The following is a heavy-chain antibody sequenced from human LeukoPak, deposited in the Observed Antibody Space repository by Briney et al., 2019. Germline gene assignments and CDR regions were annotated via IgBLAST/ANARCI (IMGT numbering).Heavy chain of an antibody. CDR1: GGSFSGYY. J-gene: IGHJ5*02. CDR2: INHSGST. V-gene: IGHV4-34*01. D-gene: IGHD2-15*01. Sequence: SETLSLTCAVYGGSFSGYYWSWIRQPPGKGLEWIGEINHSGSTNYTPSLKSRVTISVDTSKNQFSLKLSSVTAADTAVYYCARGRYCSGGSCYSLVGWFDPWGQGTLVTVSS. CDR3: ARGRYCSGGSCYSLVGWFDP.